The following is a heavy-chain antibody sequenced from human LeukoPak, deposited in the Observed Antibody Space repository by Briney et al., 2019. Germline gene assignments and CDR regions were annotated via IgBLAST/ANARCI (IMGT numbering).Heavy chain of an antibody. V-gene: IGHV3-23*01. Sequence: GGSLRLSCAASGITFSSYAMSWVRQAPEKGLEWVSGISGSGGITYYAGSVKGRFTVSRDNSNNTLYLQMNSLRAEDTAVYYCANHRLITVVSSADYWGQGALVIVSS. CDR3: ANHRLITVVSSADY. J-gene: IGHJ4*02. CDR2: ISGSGGIT. CDR1: GITFSSYA. D-gene: IGHD4-23*01.